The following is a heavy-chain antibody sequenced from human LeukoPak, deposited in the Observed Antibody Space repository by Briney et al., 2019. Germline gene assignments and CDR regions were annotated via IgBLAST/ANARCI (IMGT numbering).Heavy chain of an antibody. CDR1: GFTFSSYA. Sequence: GSLRLSCAGSGFTFSSYAMSLVGQGPGKGLEWGSGISGSGGSTYYADSVKGRFTISRDNSKNTLYLQMNSLRAVDTAVYYCAPIGVVPAAWIWFDPWGQGTLVTVSS. D-gene: IGHD2-2*01. CDR3: APIGVVPAAWIWFDP. J-gene: IGHJ5*02. CDR2: ISGSGGST. V-gene: IGHV3-23*01.